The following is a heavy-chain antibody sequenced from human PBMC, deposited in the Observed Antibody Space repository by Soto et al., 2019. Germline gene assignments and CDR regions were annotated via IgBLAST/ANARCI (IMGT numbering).Heavy chain of an antibody. CDR1: GYTFTSYY. CDR2: INPSGGST. D-gene: IGHD3-3*01. J-gene: IGHJ6*02. Sequence: GASVKVSCKASGYTFTSYYMHWVRQAPGQGLEWMGIINPSGGSTSYAQKFQGRVTMTRDTSTSTVYLELSSLRSEDTAVYYCAREVGVYDFWSGYTPRWYYYYYGMDVWGQGTTVTSP. CDR3: AREVGVYDFWSGYTPRWYYYYYGMDV. V-gene: IGHV1-46*01.